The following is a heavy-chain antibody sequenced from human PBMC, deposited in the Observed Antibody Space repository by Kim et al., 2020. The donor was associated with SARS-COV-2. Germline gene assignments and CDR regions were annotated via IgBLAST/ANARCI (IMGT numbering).Heavy chain of an antibody. V-gene: IGHV3-23*01. CDR2: ISGSGGST. D-gene: IGHD3-22*01. CDR3: AKEWDYYDSSGYYYYFDY. Sequence: GGSLRLSCAASGFTFSSYAMSWVRQAPGKGLEWVSAISGSGGSTYYADSVKGRFTISRDNSKNTLYLQMNSLRAEDTAVYYCAKEWDYYDSSGYYYYFDYWGQGTLVTVSS. CDR1: GFTFSSYA. J-gene: IGHJ4*02.